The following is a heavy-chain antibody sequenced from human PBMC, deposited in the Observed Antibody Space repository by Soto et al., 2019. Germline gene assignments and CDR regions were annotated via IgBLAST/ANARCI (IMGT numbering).Heavy chain of an antibody. CDR1: GFIFSGYN. J-gene: IGHJ3*02. Sequence: PGGSLRLSCAASGFIFSGYNLNWVRQAAGKGLEWVSYISSSGNTIYYADSVKGRFTFSRDNGKNSLFLQMNSLREEDTAVYYCARDRGVGTPDSFDIWGQGTMVTV. CDR3: ARDRGVGTPDSFDI. D-gene: IGHD3-3*01. CDR2: ISSSGNTI. V-gene: IGHV3-48*02.